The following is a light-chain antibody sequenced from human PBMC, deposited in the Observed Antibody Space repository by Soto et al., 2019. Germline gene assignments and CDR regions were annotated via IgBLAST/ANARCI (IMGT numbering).Light chain of an antibody. V-gene: IGLV2-14*01. CDR3: CSYTHTTSFV. CDR2: DVS. CDR1: STDVGGYNY. Sequence: QSALTQPASVSGSPGQSITISCTGTSTDVGGYNYVSWFQQHPGKAPKIILYDVSHRSSGVSNRFSGSKSGNTASLTISGLQAEDEADYYCCSYTHTTSFVFGTGTKVTVL. J-gene: IGLJ1*01.